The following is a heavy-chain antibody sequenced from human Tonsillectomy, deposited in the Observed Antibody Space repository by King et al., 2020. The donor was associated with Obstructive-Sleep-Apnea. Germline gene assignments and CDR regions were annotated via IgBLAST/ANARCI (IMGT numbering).Heavy chain of an antibody. D-gene: IGHD4-23*01. Sequence: QLQESGPGLVKPSQTLSLTCNVSGVSISSASYYWSWIRQAPGRGLEWIGYIYYTGSTYYNPSLNSRLIMSVDTSSNHFTLKLTSVTVADTAVYYCARERGNSVKGGAFDIWGQGTVVTVSS. J-gene: IGHJ3*02. V-gene: IGHV4-30-4*01. CDR2: IYYTGST. CDR1: GVSISSASYY. CDR3: ARERGNSVKGGAFDI.